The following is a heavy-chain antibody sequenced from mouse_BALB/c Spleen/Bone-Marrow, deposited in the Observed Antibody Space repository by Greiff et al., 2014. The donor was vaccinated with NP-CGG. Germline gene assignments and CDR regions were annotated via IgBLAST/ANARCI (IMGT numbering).Heavy chain of an antibody. CDR3: ARELGRGFAY. CDR1: GYAFTNYW. D-gene: IGHD4-1*01. V-gene: IGHV1-54*01. J-gene: IGHJ3*01. Sequence: QVQLQQSGVELVRPGTSVKVSCKASGYAFTNYWIEWVKQRPGRGLEWIGVINPGSGGINYNEKFKGKATLTADKSSNTAYMQLSSLTSDDSAVYFCARELGRGFAYWGQGTLVTVSA. CDR2: INPGSGGI.